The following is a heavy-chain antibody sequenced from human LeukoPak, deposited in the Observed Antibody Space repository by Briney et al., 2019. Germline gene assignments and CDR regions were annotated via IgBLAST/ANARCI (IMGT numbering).Heavy chain of an antibody. CDR3: ARSSYSSSSSV. D-gene: IGHD6-6*01. Sequence: GGSLRLSCAVSGFTFSGFWMSWSRQAPGKGLEWVASINSDGSKGYYADVVKGRFTISRDNAKNSLYLQINSLRAEDTAVYYCARSSYSSSSSVWGQGTMVTVSS. J-gene: IGHJ3*01. V-gene: IGHV3-7*03. CDR1: GFTFSGFW. CDR2: INSDGSKG.